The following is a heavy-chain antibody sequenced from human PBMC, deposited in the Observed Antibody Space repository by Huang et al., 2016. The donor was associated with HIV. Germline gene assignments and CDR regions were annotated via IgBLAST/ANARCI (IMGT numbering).Heavy chain of an antibody. Sequence: LQESGPGLVGPSETLSLTCAVSGDSINSNTFYWGWIRRPPGKALEWIGGIYYRGTTYYNPALKRRARIAVDASKNRIFLHLRSVTAADTGVYYCARTGVAVSDDPEYFQHWGQGALVTIS. J-gene: IGHJ1*01. CDR1: GDSINSNTFY. V-gene: IGHV4-39*02. CDR3: ARTGVAVSDDPEYFQH. D-gene: IGHD3-3*01. CDR2: IYYRGTT.